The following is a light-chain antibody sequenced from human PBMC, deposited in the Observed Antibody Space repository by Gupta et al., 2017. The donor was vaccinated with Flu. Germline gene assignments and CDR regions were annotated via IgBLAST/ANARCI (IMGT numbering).Light chain of an antibody. CDR1: QSISSY. CDR2: AAS. V-gene: IGKV1-39*01. J-gene: IGKJ4*01. Sequence: DIQMTQSPSSLSASVGDRVTITCRASQSISSYLNWYQQKPGKAPKLLIYAASSLQSGVPSRFSGSESGTDFTLTISSLQPEDSATYYCQQSYSAKLTFGGGTKVEIK. CDR3: QQSYSAKLT.